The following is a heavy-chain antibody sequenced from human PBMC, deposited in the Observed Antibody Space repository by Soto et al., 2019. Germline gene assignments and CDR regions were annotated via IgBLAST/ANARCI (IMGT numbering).Heavy chain of an antibody. J-gene: IGHJ4*02. V-gene: IGHV4-59*08. D-gene: IGHD3-9*01. CDR2: IYYSGST. CDR3: ARAADSQFFYLLTGYPHPFYF. CDR1: GGSISSYY. Sequence: SETLSLTCTVSGGSISSYYWSWIRQPPGKGLEWIGYIYYSGSTNYTPSLKSRVTISVDTSKNQFSLKLSSVTAADTAVYYCARAADSQFFYLLTGYPHPFYFWGQGSPVPSSS.